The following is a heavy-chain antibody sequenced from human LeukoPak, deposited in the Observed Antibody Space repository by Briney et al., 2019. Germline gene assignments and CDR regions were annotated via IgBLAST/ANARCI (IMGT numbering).Heavy chain of an antibody. CDR3: ARARGSGYYNDALDY. Sequence: GGSLRFSCAASTFTFSTYNMNWVRQAPGKGLEWVSYISSSSTIIYYADSVKGRFTISRDNAKNSLYLQMNSLRDEDTAVYYCARARGSGYYNDALDYWGQGTLVTVSS. CDR2: ISSSSTII. CDR1: TFTFSTYN. D-gene: IGHD3-22*01. J-gene: IGHJ4*02. V-gene: IGHV3-48*02.